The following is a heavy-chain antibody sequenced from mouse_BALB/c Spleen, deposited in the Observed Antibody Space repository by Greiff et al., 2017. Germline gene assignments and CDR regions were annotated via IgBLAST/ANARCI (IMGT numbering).Heavy chain of an antibody. CDR3: ARTERGNYEAWFAY. CDR1: GYSFTGYY. Sequence: EVQLQQSGPELVKPGASVKISCKASGYSFTGYYMHWVKQSHVKSLEWIGRINPYNGATSYNQNFKDKASLTVDKSSSTAYMELHSLTSEDSAVYYCARTERGNYEAWFAYWGQGTLVTVSA. J-gene: IGHJ3*01. D-gene: IGHD2-1*01. V-gene: IGHV1-26*01. CDR2: INPYNGAT.